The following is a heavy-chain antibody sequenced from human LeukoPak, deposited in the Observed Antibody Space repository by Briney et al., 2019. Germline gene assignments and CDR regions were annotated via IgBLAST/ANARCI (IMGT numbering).Heavy chain of an antibody. CDR1: GGSISSGTYY. J-gene: IGHJ4*02. V-gene: IGHV4-61*02. CDR2: IYTSGST. CDR3: ARNDGGLVDY. D-gene: IGHD4-23*01. Sequence: SETLSLTCTVSGGSISSGTYYRSWIRQPAGKGLEWIGRIYTSGSTKYNPSLKSRVTISVETSKNQFYLKLGYLTAADTAVYYCARNDGGLVDYWGQGTLVTVSS.